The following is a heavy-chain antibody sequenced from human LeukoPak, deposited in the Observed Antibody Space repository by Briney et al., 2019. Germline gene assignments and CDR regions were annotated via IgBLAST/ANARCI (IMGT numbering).Heavy chain of an antibody. Sequence: KPGGSLRLSCAASGFTFSDYYMAWIRQAPGKGLEWVSYISRSISTIYYADSVKGRFTISRDNTKNSLYLQMNSLRAEDTAVYYCASLDFWSGYYDYYYYYMDVWGKGTTVTVSS. V-gene: IGHV3-11*04. CDR3: ASLDFWSGYYDYYYYYMDV. D-gene: IGHD3-3*01. J-gene: IGHJ6*03. CDR1: GFTFSDYY. CDR2: ISRSISTI.